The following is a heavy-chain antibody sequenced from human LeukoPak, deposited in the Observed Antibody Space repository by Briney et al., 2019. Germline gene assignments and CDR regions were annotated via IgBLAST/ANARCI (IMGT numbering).Heavy chain of an antibody. Sequence: SVKVSCKASGGTFSSYAISWVRQAPGQGLEWMGGIIPIFGTANYAQKFQGRVTITADESTSTAYMELSSLRSEDTAVCYCATPGAAAGTGTLYFDYWGQGTLVTVSS. CDR1: GGTFSSYA. CDR3: ATPGAAAGTGTLYFDY. V-gene: IGHV1-69*13. D-gene: IGHD6-13*01. CDR2: IIPIFGTA. J-gene: IGHJ4*02.